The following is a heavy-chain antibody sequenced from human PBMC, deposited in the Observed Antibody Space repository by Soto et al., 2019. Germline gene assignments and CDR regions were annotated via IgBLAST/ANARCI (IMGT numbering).Heavy chain of an antibody. D-gene: IGHD3-9*01. J-gene: IGHJ4*02. CDR3: ARGGDRYYDILTGYPAGGFFDY. CDR2: INPNSGGT. Sequence: ASVKVSFKASGYTFTGYYMHWVRQAPGQGLEWMGWINPNSGGTNYAQKFQGWVTMTRDTSISTAYMELSRLRSDDTAVYYCARGGDRYYDILTGYPAGGFFDYWGQGTLVTVSS. V-gene: IGHV1-2*04. CDR1: GYTFTGYY.